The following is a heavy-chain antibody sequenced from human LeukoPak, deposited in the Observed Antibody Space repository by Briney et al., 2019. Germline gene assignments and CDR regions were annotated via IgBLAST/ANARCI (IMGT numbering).Heavy chain of an antibody. J-gene: IGHJ6*02. V-gene: IGHV4-34*01. Sequence: SETLSLTCAVYGGSFSGYYWIWIRQPPGKGLEWIGEINHSGSTNYNPSLRSRVTVSVDTSKNQFSLKLSSVTAADTAVYYCARWRRYFDPRWYYYGMDVWGQGTTVTVSS. D-gene: IGHD3-9*01. CDR3: ARWRRYFDPRWYYYGMDV. CDR1: GGSFSGYY. CDR2: INHSGST.